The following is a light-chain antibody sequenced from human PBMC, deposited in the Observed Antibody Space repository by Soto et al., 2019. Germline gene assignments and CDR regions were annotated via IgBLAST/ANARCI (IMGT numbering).Light chain of an antibody. CDR1: SSDVGGYND. Sequence: QSVLTQPASVSGSPGQSITIACTGTSSDVGGYNDVSWYQVHPGKAPRLVIYDVSIRPPAVSDRFSGSTSGNTASLTISGLQAEDEADYYCSSYTATRTVVFGGGTKLTVL. CDR2: DVS. J-gene: IGLJ3*02. CDR3: SSYTATRTVV. V-gene: IGLV2-14*03.